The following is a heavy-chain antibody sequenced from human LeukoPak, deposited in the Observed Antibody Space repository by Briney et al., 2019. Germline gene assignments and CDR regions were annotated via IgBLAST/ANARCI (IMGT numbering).Heavy chain of an antibody. CDR1: GDIVSSNSAA. CDR3: ARSLAGPLDY. CDR2: TYYRSKLYN. Sequence: TSQTLSLTCALSGDIVSSNSAAWNWIRQSRSRGLEWLERTYYRSKLYNDYAVSVKSRITFNPDTSKNHFSLQLNSVTPEDTAVYYCARSLAGPLDYWGQGTLVTVSS. V-gene: IGHV6-1*01. D-gene: IGHD7-27*01. J-gene: IGHJ4*02.